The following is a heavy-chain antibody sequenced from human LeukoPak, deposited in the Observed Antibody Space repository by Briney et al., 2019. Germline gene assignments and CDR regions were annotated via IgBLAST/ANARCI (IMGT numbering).Heavy chain of an antibody. CDR2: IIPILGIA. CDR1: GGTFSSYA. V-gene: IGHV1-69*04. J-gene: IGHJ4*02. CDR3: ARGGSSYYDSSGYPASSHYLLDY. Sequence: GASVKVSCTASGGTFSSYAISWVRQAPGQGLEWMGRIIPILGIANYAQKFQGRVTITADKSTSTAYMELSSLRSEDTAVYYCARGGSSYYDSSGYPASSHYLLDYWGQGTLVTVSS. D-gene: IGHD3-22*01.